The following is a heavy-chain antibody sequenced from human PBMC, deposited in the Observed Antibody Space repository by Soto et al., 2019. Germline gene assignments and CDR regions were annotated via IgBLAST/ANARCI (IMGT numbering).Heavy chain of an antibody. Sequence: QVQLVQSGAEVKKPGSSVKVSCKASGGTFSSYAISWVRQAPGQGLEWMGGIIPIFGTANYAQKFQGRVTITADESTSTAYMELSSLRSEDTAVYYCGRGNDYPHARYSGMDVWGQGTTVTVSS. J-gene: IGHJ6*02. CDR3: GRGNDYPHARYSGMDV. CDR2: IIPIFGTA. D-gene: IGHD3-16*01. CDR1: GGTFSSYA. V-gene: IGHV1-69*01.